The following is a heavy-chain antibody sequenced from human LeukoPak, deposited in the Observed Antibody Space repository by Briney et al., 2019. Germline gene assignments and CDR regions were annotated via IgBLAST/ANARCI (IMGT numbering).Heavy chain of an antibody. V-gene: IGHV4-30-4*01. Sequence: PSQTLSLTCTVSGGSISSGDYYWSWIRQPPGKGLEWIGYIYYSGSTYYNPSLKSRVTISVDTSNNLFSLKLSSVTAADTAVYCARTDSSGYYGAYWGQGTLVTVSS. D-gene: IGHD3-22*01. CDR2: IYYSGST. CDR3: ARTDSSGYYGAY. CDR1: GGSISSGDYY. J-gene: IGHJ4*02.